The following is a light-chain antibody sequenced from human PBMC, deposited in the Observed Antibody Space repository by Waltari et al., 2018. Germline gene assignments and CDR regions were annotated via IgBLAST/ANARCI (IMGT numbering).Light chain of an antibody. CDR2: EVS. CDR1: SSDVGGYNY. CDR3: SSYTSSSTWV. J-gene: IGLJ3*02. Sequence: QSALTQPASVSGSPGQSITLSCTGTSSDVGGYNYVSWYQQHPGKAPKLMIYEVSNRPSGVSHRFSGPKSGNTASLTISGLQAEDEADYYCSSYTSSSTWVFGGGTKLTVL. V-gene: IGLV2-14*01.